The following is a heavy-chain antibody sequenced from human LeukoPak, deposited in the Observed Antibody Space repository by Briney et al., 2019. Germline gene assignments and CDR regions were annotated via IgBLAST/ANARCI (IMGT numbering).Heavy chain of an antibody. CDR1: EFSVGSNY. CDR3: AKSFRSTSLDY. Sequence: GSLRLSCAASEFSVGSNYMTWVRQAPGKGLEWVSLIYSGGSTYYADSVKGRFTISRDNSKNTLYLQMNSLRAEDTAVYYCAKSFRSTSLDYWGQGTLVTVSS. CDR2: IYSGGST. J-gene: IGHJ4*02. D-gene: IGHD2-2*01. V-gene: IGHV3-53*01.